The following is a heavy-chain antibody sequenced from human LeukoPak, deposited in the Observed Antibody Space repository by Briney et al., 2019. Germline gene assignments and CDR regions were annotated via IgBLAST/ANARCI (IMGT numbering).Heavy chain of an antibody. CDR2: ISPYNGKT. CDR3: ARVEAVTNAFDI. V-gene: IGHV1-18*01. CDR1: GYTFISNG. Sequence: ASVKVSCKASGYTFISNGVNWVRQAPGQGLEWMGWISPYNGKTNYAQKFQGRVTVTTDTSTSKVNMELRSLRSDDTAVYYCARVEAVTNAFDIWGQGTMVTVSS. D-gene: IGHD6-25*01. J-gene: IGHJ3*02.